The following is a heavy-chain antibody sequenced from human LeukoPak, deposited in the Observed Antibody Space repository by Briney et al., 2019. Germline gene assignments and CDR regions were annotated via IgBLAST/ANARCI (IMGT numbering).Heavy chain of an antibody. V-gene: IGHV5-51*01. D-gene: IGHD3-10*01. Sequence: GESLKISCKGSGYSFTSYWIGWVRQVPGKGLEWMGIIYPGDSDTRYSPSFQGQVTISADKSISTAYLQWSSLKASDTAMYYCARHRHYYGSGSYTPDAFDIWGQGTMVTVSS. J-gene: IGHJ3*02. CDR1: GYSFTSYW. CDR2: IYPGDSDT. CDR3: ARHRHYYGSGSYTPDAFDI.